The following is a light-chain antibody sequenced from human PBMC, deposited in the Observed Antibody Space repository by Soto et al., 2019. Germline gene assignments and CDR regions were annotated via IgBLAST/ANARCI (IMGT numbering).Light chain of an antibody. V-gene: IGKV3-20*01. J-gene: IGKJ2*01. CDR1: QSVSSSY. CDR3: QQYGSSPMYT. CDR2: GAS. Sequence: EIVLTQSPGTLSLSPGERATLSCRASQSVSSSYLAWYQQKPGQAPRLLIYGASSRATGIPDRFSGSGSGTDFTRTISRLEPEGFAVYYCQQYGSSPMYTFGQGTKLEIK.